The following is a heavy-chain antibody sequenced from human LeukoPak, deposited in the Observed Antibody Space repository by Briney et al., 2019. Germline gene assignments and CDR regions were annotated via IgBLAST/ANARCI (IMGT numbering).Heavy chain of an antibody. V-gene: IGHV3-23*01. Sequence: PGGSLRLSCVASGFTFDSYAMNWVRQAPGRGLEWVSGISGSGGRTYYADSVKGRFNISRDNSKNTVYVQMNILRAEDTAIYYCAKDRELVGATPSNFDSWGQGTLVTVSS. J-gene: IGHJ4*02. CDR1: GFTFDSYA. CDR2: ISGSGGRT. CDR3: AKDRELVGATPSNFDS. D-gene: IGHD1-26*01.